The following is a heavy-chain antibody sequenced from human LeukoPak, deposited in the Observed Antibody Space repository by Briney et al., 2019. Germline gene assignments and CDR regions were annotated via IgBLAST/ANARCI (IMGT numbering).Heavy chain of an antibody. CDR3: ARHDYSNYFRGAFDI. CDR2: IYHSGST. V-gene: IGHV4-38-2*02. J-gene: IGHJ3*02. Sequence: SETLSLTCTVSGYSISSGYYWGWIRQPPGKGLEWIGSIYHSGSTYYNPSLKSRVTISVDTSKNQFSLKLSPVTAADTAVYYCARHDYSNYFRGAFDIWGQGTMVTVSS. CDR1: GYSISSGYY. D-gene: IGHD4-11*01.